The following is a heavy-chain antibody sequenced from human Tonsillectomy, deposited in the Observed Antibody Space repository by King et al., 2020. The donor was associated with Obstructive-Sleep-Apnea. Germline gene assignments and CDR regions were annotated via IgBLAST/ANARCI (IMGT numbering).Heavy chain of an antibody. J-gene: IGHJ4*02. CDR1: GGSISSYY. D-gene: IGHD3-10*01. Sequence: QLQESGPGLVKPSETLSLTCTVSGGSISSYYWSWIRQPPGKGLEWIGYIYYSGSTNYNPSLKSRVTISVDTSKNQFSLKLSPVTAADTAVYYCARGGKEVGEFVDYWGQGTLVTVSS. CDR2: IYYSGST. V-gene: IGHV4-59*01. CDR3: ARGGKEVGEFVDY.